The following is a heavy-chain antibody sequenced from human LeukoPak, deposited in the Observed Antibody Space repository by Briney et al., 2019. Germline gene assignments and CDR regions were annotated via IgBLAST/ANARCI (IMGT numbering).Heavy chain of an antibody. Sequence: GGSLRLSCAASGFTFSSYEMNWVRQAPGRGLEWVSYISSSGSTIYYADSVKGRFTISRDNAKNSLYLQMNSLRAEDTAVYYCARAASGSWPNWGQGTLVTVSS. CDR2: ISSSGSTI. CDR3: ARAASGSWPN. J-gene: IGHJ4*02. CDR1: GFTFSSYE. D-gene: IGHD1-26*01. V-gene: IGHV3-48*03.